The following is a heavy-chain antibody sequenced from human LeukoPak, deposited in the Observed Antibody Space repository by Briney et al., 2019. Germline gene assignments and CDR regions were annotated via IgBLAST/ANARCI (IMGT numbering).Heavy chain of an antibody. D-gene: IGHD2-2*01. J-gene: IGHJ5*02. V-gene: IGHV4-34*01. CDR2: INHSGST. CDR1: GGSFSGYY. CDR3: ARRGIVVVPAAMSVWFDP. Sequence: SETLSLTCAVYGGSFSGYYWSWIRQPPGKGLEWIGEINHSGSTNYNPSLKSRVTISVDTSKNQFSLKLSSVTAADTAVYYCARRGIVVVPAAMSVWFDPWGQGTLVTVSS.